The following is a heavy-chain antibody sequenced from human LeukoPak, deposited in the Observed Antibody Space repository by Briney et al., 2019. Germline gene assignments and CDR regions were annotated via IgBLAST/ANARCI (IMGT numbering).Heavy chain of an antibody. J-gene: IGHJ6*02. CDR1: GFTFSSYA. CDR2: ISSSSSYM. CDR3: ARAMVRGEKIYYYGMDV. D-gene: IGHD3-10*01. V-gene: IGHV3-21*01. Sequence: PGGSLRLSRAASGFTFSSYAMSWVRQAPGKGLEWVSSISSSSSYMYYADSVKGRFTISRDNAKNSLYLQMNSLRAEDTAVYYCARAMVRGEKIYYYGMDVWGQGTTVTVSS.